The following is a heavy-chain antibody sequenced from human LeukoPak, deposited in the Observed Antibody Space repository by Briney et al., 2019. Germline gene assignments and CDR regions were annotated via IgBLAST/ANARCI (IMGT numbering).Heavy chain of an antibody. J-gene: IGHJ4*02. CDR3: AKDGLYYDGSAHVYYFDY. Sequence: GGSLRLSCAASGFTFSGYAMTWVRQAPGKGLEWVSSITGSGDYTYYVDSVKGRFTISRDNSKNILYLQMNSLRGEDTALYYCAKDGLYYDGSAHVYYFDYWGQGTLVAVSS. D-gene: IGHD3-22*01. CDR2: ITGSGDYT. CDR1: GFTFSGYA. V-gene: IGHV3-23*01.